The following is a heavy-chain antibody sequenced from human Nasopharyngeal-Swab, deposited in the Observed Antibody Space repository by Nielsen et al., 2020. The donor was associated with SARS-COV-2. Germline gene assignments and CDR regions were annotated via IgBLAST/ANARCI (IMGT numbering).Heavy chain of an antibody. CDR3: VKDLRGKYAFET. J-gene: IGHJ3*02. CDR2: INDYEDRL. Sequence: GSLRLSCSASGFTFRDYAMHWVRQAPGKGLEYVSTINDYEDRLYYSDAVKGRFSISRDNSKNTLYLQMISLRAEDTAVYWCVKDLRGKYAFETWGQGTMVTVSS. V-gene: IGHV3-64D*06. CDR1: GFTFRDYA. D-gene: IGHD3-16*01.